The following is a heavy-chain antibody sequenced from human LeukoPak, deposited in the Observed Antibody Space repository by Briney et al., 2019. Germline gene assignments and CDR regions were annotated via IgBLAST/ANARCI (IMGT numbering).Heavy chain of an antibody. Sequence: GGSLRLSCAASGFTFSSYSMNWVRQAPGKGLEWVSYISSSSTIYYADSVKGRFTISRDNSKNTLFLQMNSLRAEDTAVYYCARGSGYTYAFTGRERTKSRLDYWGQGTLVTVSS. V-gene: IGHV3-48*01. J-gene: IGHJ4*02. CDR2: ISSSSTI. D-gene: IGHD5-18*01. CDR1: GFTFSSYS. CDR3: ARGSGYTYAFTGRERTKSRLDY.